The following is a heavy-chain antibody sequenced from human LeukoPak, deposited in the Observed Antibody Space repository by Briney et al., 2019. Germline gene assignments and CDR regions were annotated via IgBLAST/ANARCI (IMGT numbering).Heavy chain of an antibody. CDR2: INPSGST. J-gene: IGHJ6*04. CDR3: AGDRHTIPMKVVVMTSDSYHLDF. CDR1: GGSFSGYH. D-gene: IGHD3-22*01. Sequence: SETLSLTCAVYGGSFSGYHWTWIRQSPGKGLEWIGDINPSGSTYYNPSLKSRLTISLDTSKNQFSLKLRSVTAADTAVYYCAGDRHTIPMKVVVMTSDSYHLDFWGKGTTVTVSP. V-gene: IGHV4-34*01.